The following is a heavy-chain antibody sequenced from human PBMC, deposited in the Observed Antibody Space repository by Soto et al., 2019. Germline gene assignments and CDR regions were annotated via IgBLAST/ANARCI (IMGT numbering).Heavy chain of an antibody. CDR3: ASFPVPPYGSGSLTDYFDY. Sequence: PSETLSLTCTVSGGSISSSSYYWGWIRQPPGKGLEWIGSIYYSGSTYYNPSLKSRVTISVDTSKNQFSLKLSSVTAADTAVYYCASFPVPPYGSGSLTDYFDYWGQGTLVTVSS. V-gene: IGHV4-39*01. CDR1: GGSISSSSYY. CDR2: IYYSGST. J-gene: IGHJ4*02. D-gene: IGHD3-10*01.